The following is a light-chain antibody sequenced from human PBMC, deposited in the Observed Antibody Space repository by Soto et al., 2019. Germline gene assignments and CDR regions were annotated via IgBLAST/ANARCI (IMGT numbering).Light chain of an antibody. CDR2: KSS. J-gene: IGKJ1*01. Sequence: DLQMSQSPSTLSASEGDSVTIXXRASQSVSIWLAWYQQKPGRAPKIXIYKSSILESGVPSRFSGSGAGTEFTLTISSLQPDDFATHYCQQYNSYSRTFGQGTKVDIK. CDR3: QQYNSYSRT. CDR1: QSVSIW. V-gene: IGKV1-5*03.